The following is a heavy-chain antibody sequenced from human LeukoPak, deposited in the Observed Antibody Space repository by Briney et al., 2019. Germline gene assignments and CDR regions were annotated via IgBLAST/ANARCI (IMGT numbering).Heavy chain of an antibody. CDR2: INPSGGST. J-gene: IGHJ4*02. Sequence: ASVKVSCKASGYTFTSYYMHWVRQAPGQGLEWMGIINPSGGSTSYAQKFQGRVTMTRDTSTSTVYMELSSLRSEDTAVYYCARDFLLLRLGGRYFDYWGQGTLITVSS. D-gene: IGHD3-16*01. V-gene: IGHV1-46*01. CDR1: GYTFTSYY. CDR3: ARDFLLLRLGGRYFDY.